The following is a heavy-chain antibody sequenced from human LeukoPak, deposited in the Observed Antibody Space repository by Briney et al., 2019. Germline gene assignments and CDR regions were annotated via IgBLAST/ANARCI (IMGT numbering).Heavy chain of an antibody. V-gene: IGHV3-33*01. CDR3: ARGDGYKLVDY. CDR1: GFTFSSYG. D-gene: IGHD5-24*01. J-gene: IGHJ4*02. Sequence: GTSLRLSCAASGFTFSSYGMHWVRQAPGKGLEWVAVIWYDGSYKYYADSVKGRFSISRDNSRNTVDLQMNRLRAEDTAMYYCARGDGYKLVDYWGQGTLVTVSS. CDR2: IWYDGSYK.